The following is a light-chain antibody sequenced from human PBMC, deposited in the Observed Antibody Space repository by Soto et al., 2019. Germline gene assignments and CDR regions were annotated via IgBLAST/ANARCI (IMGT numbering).Light chain of an antibody. CDR1: SSDVGGYNY. CDR2: DVS. V-gene: IGLV2-11*01. CDR3: CSYAGSYTSVV. Sequence: QSVLTQPRSVSGSPGQSVTISCTGTSSDVGGYNYVSWYQQHPGKAPKLMIYDVSKRPSGVPDRFSGSKSGNTASLTISGLQAEDEADYYGCSYAGSYTSVVFGGGTKLTVL. J-gene: IGLJ2*01.